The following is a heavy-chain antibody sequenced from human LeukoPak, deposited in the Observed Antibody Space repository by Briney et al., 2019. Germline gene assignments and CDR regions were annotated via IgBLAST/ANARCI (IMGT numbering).Heavy chain of an antibody. CDR2: INTSGGTT. J-gene: IGHJ4*02. D-gene: IGHD5-12*01. CDR3: ARYRGASGYHFDY. Sequence: ASVKVSCKASGYIFTSYSMHWVRRAPGQGLEGMGIINTSGGTTNYAQKFQGRVTMTRDTSTSTVYMDLSSLRSEDTAMYYCARYRGASGYHFDYWGQGTLVTVSS. V-gene: IGHV1-46*01. CDR1: GYIFTSYS.